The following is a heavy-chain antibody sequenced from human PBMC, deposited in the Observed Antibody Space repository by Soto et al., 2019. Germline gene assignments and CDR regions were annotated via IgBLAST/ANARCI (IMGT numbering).Heavy chain of an antibody. V-gene: IGHV1-69*01. CDR2: IIPIFGTA. CDR1: GGTFSSYA. Sequence: QVQLVQSGAEVKKPGSSVKVSCKASGGTFSSYAISWVQQAPGQGLEWMGGIIPIFGTANYAQKFQGRVTITADESTSTAYMELSSLRSEDTAVYYCAREDCSGGSCYWYYYYGMDVWGQGTTVTVSS. J-gene: IGHJ6*02. CDR3: AREDCSGGSCYWYYYYGMDV. D-gene: IGHD2-15*01.